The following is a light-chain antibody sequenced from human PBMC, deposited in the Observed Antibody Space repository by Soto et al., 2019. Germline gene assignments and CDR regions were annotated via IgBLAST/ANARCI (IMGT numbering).Light chain of an antibody. CDR3: LLYYGGAHVV. CDR2: STT. V-gene: IGLV7-43*01. Sequence: QTVVTQEPSLTVSPGGTVTPTCASSSGVVTSDNYPHWFQQKPGQAPRALIYSTTFKHSWTPARFSGSLLGGKAALTLSSVQAEDEAEYYCLLYYGGAHVVFGGGTKLTVL. J-gene: IGLJ2*01. CDR1: SGVVTSDNY.